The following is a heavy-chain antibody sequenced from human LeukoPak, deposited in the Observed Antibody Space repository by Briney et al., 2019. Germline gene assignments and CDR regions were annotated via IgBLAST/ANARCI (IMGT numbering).Heavy chain of an antibody. CDR2: IKQDGSEK. V-gene: IGHV3-7*01. CDR1: GFTFSSYW. J-gene: IGHJ6*02. Sequence: GGSLRLSCAASGFTFSSYWMSWVRLAPGKGLEWVANIKQDGSEKYYVDSVKGRFIISRDNAKNSLYLQMNSLRAEDTAVYYCARYQIVGATYYYYGMDVWGQGTTVTVSS. CDR3: ARYQIVGATYYYYGMDV. D-gene: IGHD1-26*01.